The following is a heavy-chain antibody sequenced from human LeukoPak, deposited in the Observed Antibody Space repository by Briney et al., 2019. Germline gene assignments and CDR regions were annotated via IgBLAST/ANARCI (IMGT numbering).Heavy chain of an antibody. Sequence: SETLSLTCAVYGGSFSGYSWGWIRQPPGKGLEWIGYIYYSGSTNYNPSLKSRVTISVDTSKNQFSLKLSSVTAADTAVYYCARSRYDSSGYYYLPLDYWGQGTLVTVSS. D-gene: IGHD3-22*01. CDR3: ARSRYDSSGYYYLPLDY. J-gene: IGHJ4*02. CDR1: GGSFSGYS. V-gene: IGHV4-59*08. CDR2: IYYSGST.